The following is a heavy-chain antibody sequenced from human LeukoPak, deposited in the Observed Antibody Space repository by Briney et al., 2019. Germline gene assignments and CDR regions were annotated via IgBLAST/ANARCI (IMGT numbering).Heavy chain of an antibody. Sequence: PGGSLRLSCAASGFTVSSNYMSWVRQAPEKGLEWVSVIYSGGSTYYADSVKGRFTISRDNSKNTLYLQMNSLRAEDTAVYYCARDQKVTGGGYWGQGTLVTVSS. J-gene: IGHJ4*02. CDR3: ARDQKVTGGGY. D-gene: IGHD2-8*02. V-gene: IGHV3-66*01. CDR1: GFTVSSNY. CDR2: IYSGGST.